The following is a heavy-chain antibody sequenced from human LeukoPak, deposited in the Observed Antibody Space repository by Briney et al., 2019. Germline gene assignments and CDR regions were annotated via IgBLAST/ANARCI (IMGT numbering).Heavy chain of an antibody. CDR3: ASFPPYMVRTDAFDI. CDR2: ISRSSAYI. D-gene: IGHD3-10*01. Sequence: GGSLRLSCAASGFNFSSYEMNWVRQAPGKGLEWVSSISRSSAYIYYADSVKGRFTISRDNAKNSLYLQMNSLRAEDTAVYYCASFPPYMVRTDAFDIWGQGTMVTVSS. J-gene: IGHJ3*02. CDR1: GFNFSSYE. V-gene: IGHV3-21*01.